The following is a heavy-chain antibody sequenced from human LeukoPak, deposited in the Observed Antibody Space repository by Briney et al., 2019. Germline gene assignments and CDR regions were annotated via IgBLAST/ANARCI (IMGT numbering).Heavy chain of an antibody. CDR3: ARARSDNYYSGVNY. CDR2: IYGNAGRT. V-gene: IGHV3-23*01. Sequence: GGSLRLSCAASGFTFSSYAMNWDRQAPGKGLEWVSGIYGNAGRTFYADSVKGRFTMSRDNSKNTLYLQMDSLRAEDTAMYYCARARSDNYYSGVNYWGQGTLVTVSS. CDR1: GFTFSSYA. D-gene: IGHD3-22*01. J-gene: IGHJ4*02.